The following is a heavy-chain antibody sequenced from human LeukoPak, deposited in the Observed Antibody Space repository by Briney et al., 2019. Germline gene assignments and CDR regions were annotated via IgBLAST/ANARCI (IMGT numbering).Heavy chain of an antibody. Sequence: SETLSLTCTVSGGSISSGGYYWSWIRQHPGKGLEWIGYLYYSGSTYYNPSLKSRVTISVDTSKNQFSLKLSSVTAADTAVYYCARYRITMVRGVDYWGQGTLVTVSS. CDR3: ARYRITMVRGVDY. V-gene: IGHV4-31*03. CDR1: GGSISSGGYY. J-gene: IGHJ4*02. D-gene: IGHD3-10*01. CDR2: LYYSGST.